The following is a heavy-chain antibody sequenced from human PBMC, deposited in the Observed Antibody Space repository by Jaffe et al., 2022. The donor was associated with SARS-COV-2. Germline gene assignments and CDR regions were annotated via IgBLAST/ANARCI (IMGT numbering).Heavy chain of an antibody. V-gene: IGHV4-34*01. J-gene: IGHJ4*02. Sequence: QVQLQQWGAGLLKPSETLSLTCAVYGGSFSGYYWSWIRQPPGKGLEWIGEINHSGSTNYNPSLKSRVTISVDTSKNQFSLKLSSVTAADTAVYYCARGEDDYGDYELDYWGQGTLVTVSS. D-gene: IGHD4-17*01. CDR2: INHSGST. CDR1: GGSFSGYY. CDR3: ARGEDDYGDYELDY.